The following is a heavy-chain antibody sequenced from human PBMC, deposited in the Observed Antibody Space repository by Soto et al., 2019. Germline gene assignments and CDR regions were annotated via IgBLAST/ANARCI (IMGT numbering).Heavy chain of an antibody. CDR1: GFTFNNFV. D-gene: IGHD1-26*01. CDR2: ISVSGDST. V-gene: IGHV3-23*01. Sequence: PGGSLRLSCAASGFTFNNFVMNWVRQAPGKGLEWVSAISVSGDSTFYADSVKGRFTISRDNSKNTLYLQMNSLRAEDTAIYYCAKVLLYFDYWGQGTLVTV. J-gene: IGHJ4*02. CDR3: AKVLLYFDY.